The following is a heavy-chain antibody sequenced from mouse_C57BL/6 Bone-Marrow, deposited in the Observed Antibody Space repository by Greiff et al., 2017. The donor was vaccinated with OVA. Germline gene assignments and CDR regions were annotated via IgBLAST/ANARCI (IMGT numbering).Heavy chain of an antibody. CDR1: GYTFTDYY. D-gene: IGHD2-1*01. Sequence: VQLQQSGPVLVKPGASVKMSCKASGYTFTDYYMNWVKQSHGKSLEWIGVINPYNGGTSYNQKFKGKATLTVDTSSSTAYMELNSLTSEDSAVYNSARDGNYDEYGGQGTTLTVSS. J-gene: IGHJ2*01. CDR2: INPYNGGT. CDR3: ARDGNYDEY. V-gene: IGHV1-19*01.